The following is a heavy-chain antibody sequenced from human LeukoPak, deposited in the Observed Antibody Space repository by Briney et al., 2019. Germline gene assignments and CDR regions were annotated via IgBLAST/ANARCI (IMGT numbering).Heavy chain of an antibody. Sequence: SETLSLTCTVSGGSISSSSYYWGWIRQPPGKGLEWIGSIYYSGSTYYNPSLKSRVTISVDTSKNQFSLKLGSVTAADTAVYYCASRSPTVTTLGYYYYYMDVWGKGTTVTVSS. J-gene: IGHJ6*03. CDR3: ASRSPTVTTLGYYYYYMDV. CDR1: GGSISSSSYY. CDR2: IYYSGST. V-gene: IGHV4-39*01. D-gene: IGHD4-17*01.